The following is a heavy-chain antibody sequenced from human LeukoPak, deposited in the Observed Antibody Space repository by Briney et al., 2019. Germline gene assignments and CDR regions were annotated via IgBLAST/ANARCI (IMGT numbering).Heavy chain of an antibody. D-gene: IGHD1-26*01. V-gene: IGHV3-23*01. Sequence: ETLSLTCAVYGGSFSGYYWSWIRQPPGKGLEWVSAITGSGGSTYYADSVKGRFTISRDNSKNTLYLQMNSLRAEDTAVYYCAKAQVGAILHAFDIWGQGTMVTVSS. CDR1: GGSFSGYY. CDR3: AKAQVGAILHAFDI. CDR2: ITGSGGST. J-gene: IGHJ3*02.